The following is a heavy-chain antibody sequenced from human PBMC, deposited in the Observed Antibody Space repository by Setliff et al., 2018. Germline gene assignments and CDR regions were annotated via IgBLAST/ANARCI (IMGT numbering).Heavy chain of an antibody. J-gene: IGHJ6*03. D-gene: IGHD3-22*01. V-gene: IGHV4-39*01. Sequence: SETLSLTCIVSGASINSSTFFWGWIRQPPGKGLEWIGSIYYSGTTYYNPSVRSRVTISVDTSKNQFSLKLSSVTAADTAVYFCARRPYQHYDSSGYSVNYYMDVWGKGTTVAVSS. CDR1: GASINSSTFF. CDR2: IYYSGTT. CDR3: ARRPYQHYDSSGYSVNYYMDV.